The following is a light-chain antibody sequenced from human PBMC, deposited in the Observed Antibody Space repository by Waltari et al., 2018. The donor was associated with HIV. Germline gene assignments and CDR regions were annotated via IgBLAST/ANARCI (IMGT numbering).Light chain of an antibody. J-gene: IGLJ3*02. CDR3: ESADDSGDHWV. V-gene: IGLV3-25*03. Sequence: SYELTQPPSVSVSPGQTARITCSGDALPKQFAYWYQQKAGQAPLMVIYKDDKRPSGIPDRVPGSMSGTTVTLIISGVQPEDEADYYCESADDSGDHWVFGGGTKLSVL. CDR1: ALPKQF. CDR2: KDD.